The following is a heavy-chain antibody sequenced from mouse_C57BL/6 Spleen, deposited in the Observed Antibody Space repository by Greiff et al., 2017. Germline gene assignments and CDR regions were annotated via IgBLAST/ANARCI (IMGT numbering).Heavy chain of an antibody. CDR1: GYTFTDYY. J-gene: IGHJ2*01. V-gene: IGHV1-76*01. CDR3: ARTEDYVDY. Sequence: QVQLQQSGAELVRPGASVKLSCTASGYTFTDYYITWVHQSPGQGLEWIARIYPGRGNTYYHEKFKGNATLTAEKSSSTAYMQLSSLTSEDSAVYYCARTEDYVDYWGQGTTLTVSS. CDR2: IYPGRGNT.